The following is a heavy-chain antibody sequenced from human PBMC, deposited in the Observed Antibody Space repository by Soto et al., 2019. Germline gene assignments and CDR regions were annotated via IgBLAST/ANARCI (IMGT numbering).Heavy chain of an antibody. CDR1: GASVTTTY. J-gene: IGHJ4*02. D-gene: IGHD4-17*01. CDR3: ARGAGDYATHFDY. Sequence: SETLSLTCTVSGASVTTTYWSWIRQPPGKGLEWIGYIHYSGNSFYNPSLKSRVTTSVDTSKNQFSLRLTSVTAADTAVYFCARGAGDYATHFDYWGQGTLVTVSS. V-gene: IGHV4-59*02. CDR2: IHYSGNS.